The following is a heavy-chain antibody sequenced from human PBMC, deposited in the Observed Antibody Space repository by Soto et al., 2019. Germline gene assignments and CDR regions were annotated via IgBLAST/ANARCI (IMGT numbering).Heavy chain of an antibody. CDR1: GGTFSSYA. CDR3: ARDLVCGTNGVCSSFDY. CDR2: SIPIFGTA. V-gene: IGHV1-69*06. J-gene: IGHJ4*02. D-gene: IGHD2-8*01. Sequence: SVKVSCKASGGTFSSYAISWGRQAPGQGLEWMGGSIPIFGTANYAQKFQGRVTITADKSTSTAYMELSSLRSEDTAVYYCARDLVCGTNGVCSSFDYWGQGTLVTVSS.